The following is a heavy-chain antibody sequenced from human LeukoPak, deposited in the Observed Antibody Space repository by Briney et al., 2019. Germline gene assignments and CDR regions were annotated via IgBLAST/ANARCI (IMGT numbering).Heavy chain of an antibody. CDR1: GGTFSSYA. J-gene: IGHJ5*02. V-gene: IGHV1-69*13. Sequence: ASVKVSCKASGGTFSSYAISWVRQAPGQGLEWMGGIVPIFGTANYAQKFQGRVTITADESTSTAYMELSSLRSEDTAVYYCAKVPSSGWYRWFDPWGQGTLVTVSS. D-gene: IGHD6-19*01. CDR3: AKVPSSGWYRWFDP. CDR2: IVPIFGTA.